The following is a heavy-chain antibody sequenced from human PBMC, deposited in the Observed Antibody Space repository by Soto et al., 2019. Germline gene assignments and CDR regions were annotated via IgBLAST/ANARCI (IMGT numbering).Heavy chain of an antibody. CDR3: AAPRDEYGSGVSWFTYGMDI. CDR2: LDGAGGST. J-gene: IGHJ6*02. D-gene: IGHD3-10*01. V-gene: IGHV3-23*01. Sequence: PGGSLRLSCAASGFTFSNAWMSWVRQAPGKGLEWVASLDGAGGSTYYAESVRGRFSISRDNSQNTLFLQMKRLTVDDTAIYYCAAPRDEYGSGVSWFTYGMDIWGQGTTVTVSS. CDR1: GFTFSNAW.